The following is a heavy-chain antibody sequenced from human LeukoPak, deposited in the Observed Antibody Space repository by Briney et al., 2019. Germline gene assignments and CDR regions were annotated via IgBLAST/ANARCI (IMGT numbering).Heavy chain of an antibody. D-gene: IGHD2-8*01. CDR2: IYYSGST. J-gene: IGHJ5*02. CDR3: ARVHGGVNWFDP. CDR1: GGSISSSSYY. V-gene: IGHV4-39*07. Sequence: SETLSLTCTVSGGSISSSSYYWGWIRQPPGKWLEWIGSIYYSGSTYYNPSLKSRVTISVDTSKNQFSLKLSSVTAADTAVYYCARVHGGVNWFDPWGQGTLVTVSS.